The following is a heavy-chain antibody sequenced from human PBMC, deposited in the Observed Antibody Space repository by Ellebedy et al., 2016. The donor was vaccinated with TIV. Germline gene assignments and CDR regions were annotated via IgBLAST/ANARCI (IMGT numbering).Heavy chain of an antibody. CDR2: INHSGST. J-gene: IGHJ4*02. V-gene: IGHV4-30-2*01. CDR3: ARGSYDFWSGYTYYFDY. Sequence: SETLSLTXAVSGGSISSGGYSWSWIRQPPGKGLEWIGEINHSGSTNYNPSLKSRVTISVDTSKNQFSLKLSSVTAADTAVYYCARGSYDFWSGYTYYFDYWGQGTLVTVSS. D-gene: IGHD3-3*01. CDR1: GGSISSGGYS.